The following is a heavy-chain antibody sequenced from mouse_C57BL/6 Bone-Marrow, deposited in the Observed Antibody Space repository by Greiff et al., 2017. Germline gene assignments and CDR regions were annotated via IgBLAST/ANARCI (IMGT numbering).Heavy chain of an antibody. CDR3: ARYEDTVVATDYFDY. CDR2: FYPGSGSI. Sequence: VQLQQSGAELVKPGASVKLSCKASGYTFTEYTIHWVKQRSGQGLEWIGWFYPGSGSIKYNEKFKDKATLTADKSSSTVYMELSRLTSEDAAVYFCARYEDTVVATDYFDYWGQGTTLTVSS. D-gene: IGHD1-1*01. CDR1: GYTFTEYT. J-gene: IGHJ2*01. V-gene: IGHV1-62-2*01.